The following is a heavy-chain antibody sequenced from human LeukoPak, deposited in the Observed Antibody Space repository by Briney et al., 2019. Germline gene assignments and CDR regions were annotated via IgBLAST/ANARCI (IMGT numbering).Heavy chain of an antibody. Sequence: GGSLRLSCAASGFTFSSYWMHWVRQAPGKGLVWVSRINSDGSSTSYADSVKGRFTISRDNSKNTLYLQMNSLRAEDTAVYYCARPVNSGSYYFDYWGQGTLVTVSS. D-gene: IGHD1-26*01. CDR1: GFTFSSYW. V-gene: IGHV3-74*01. CDR2: INSDGSST. CDR3: ARPVNSGSYYFDY. J-gene: IGHJ4*02.